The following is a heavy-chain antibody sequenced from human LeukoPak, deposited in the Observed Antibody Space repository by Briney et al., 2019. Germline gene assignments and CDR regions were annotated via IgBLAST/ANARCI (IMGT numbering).Heavy chain of an antibody. CDR3: ATDRGWRTSGYYLYYFEY. Sequence: GGSLRLSCAVSGFIFTNYFMSWVRQAPGKGLEWVASIKHDGSEKYYVDSVRGRFTISRDNTMNSLYLQMSSLRAEDTAVYYCATDRGWRTSGYYLYYFEYWGQGTLVTFSS. J-gene: IGHJ4*02. CDR1: GFIFTNYF. V-gene: IGHV3-7*01. D-gene: IGHD3-3*01. CDR2: IKHDGSEK.